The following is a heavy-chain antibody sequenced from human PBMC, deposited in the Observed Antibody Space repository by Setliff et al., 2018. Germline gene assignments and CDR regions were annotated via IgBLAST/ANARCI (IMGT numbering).Heavy chain of an antibody. V-gene: IGHV1-3*01. CDR3: ARDREYCSRTSCYIDY. CDR1: GYSFSTYA. D-gene: IGHD2-2*02. Sequence: PGPPVKVSCKASGYSFSTYAMHWVRQAPGQRLEWMGWINGGNGNTKYSQKFQGRITITRDTSASTAYMEMSSLRSEDTAVYYCARDREYCSRTSCYIDYWGQGALVTV. CDR2: INGGNGNT. J-gene: IGHJ4*02.